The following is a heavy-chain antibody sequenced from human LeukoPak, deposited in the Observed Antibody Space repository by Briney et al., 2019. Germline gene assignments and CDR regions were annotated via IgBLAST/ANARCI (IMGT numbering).Heavy chain of an antibody. Sequence: PSETLSLTCTVSGGSLSRYYWSWIRQPPGKGLEWIGYIYYSGSTNFNPSLKSRVTISVDTSKIQFSLKLSSVTAADTAVYYCARSIKRGLFDYWGQGSLVTVSS. V-gene: IGHV4-59*01. J-gene: IGHJ4*02. CDR3: ARSIKRGLFDY. CDR2: IYYSGST. D-gene: IGHD3-10*01. CDR1: GGSLSRYY.